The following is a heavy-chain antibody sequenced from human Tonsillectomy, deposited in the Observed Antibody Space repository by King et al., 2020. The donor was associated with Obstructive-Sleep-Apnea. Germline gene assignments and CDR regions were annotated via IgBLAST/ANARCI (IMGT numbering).Heavy chain of an antibody. Sequence: VQLVESGGGLVQPGRSLRLSCAASGFTFGDYAMHWVRQAPGKGLEWVSGRSWNSGSLGYADSVKGRFTISRDNAKNSLYLQMNSLSAEDTALYYCAKAGSSSWYEGWFDPWGQGTLVTVSS. CDR1: GFTFGDYA. CDR2: RSWNSGSL. D-gene: IGHD6-13*01. V-gene: IGHV3-9*01. CDR3: AKAGSSSWYEGWFDP. J-gene: IGHJ5*02.